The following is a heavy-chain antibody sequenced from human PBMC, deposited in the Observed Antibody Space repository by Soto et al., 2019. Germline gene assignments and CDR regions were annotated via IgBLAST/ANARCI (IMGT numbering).Heavy chain of an antibody. Sequence: DVQLLGSGGGLVQPGGSLRLSCVASGVTYAMSWVRQAPGKGLEWVSAITTGGGSTYYAESVKGRCTISRDNSKNTLYLQMNSLRAEDTAVYYCAKDLDSSGWYRAYDIWGQGTLVTVSS. CDR3: AKDLDSSGWYRAYDI. CDR2: ITTGGGST. J-gene: IGHJ3*02. CDR1: GVTYA. D-gene: IGHD6-19*01. V-gene: IGHV3-23*01.